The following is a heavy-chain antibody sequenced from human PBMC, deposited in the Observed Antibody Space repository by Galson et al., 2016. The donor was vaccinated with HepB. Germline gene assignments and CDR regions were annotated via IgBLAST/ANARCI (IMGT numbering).Heavy chain of an antibody. J-gene: IGHJ4*02. CDR3: ARGVLLEYFFDR. V-gene: IGHV4-39*01. Sequence: SETLSLTCTVSGGSISTSNYYWGWIRQPPGKGLEWIGSIYYSGSTYYNLSLKSRVTISVDTSKNQFSLKLTSVTAADTAMYYCARGVLLEYFFDRWGQGTLGTVSS. D-gene: IGHD3-9*01. CDR1: GGSISTSNYY. CDR2: IYYSGST.